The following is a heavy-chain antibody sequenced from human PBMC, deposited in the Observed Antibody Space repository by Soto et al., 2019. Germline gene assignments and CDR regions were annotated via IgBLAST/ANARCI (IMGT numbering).Heavy chain of an antibody. D-gene: IGHD2-15*01. CDR1: GGSFSGYY. CDR2: INHSGST. Sequence: QVQLQQWGAGLLKPSETLSLTCAVYGGSFSGYYWSWIRQPPGKGLEWIGEINHSGSTNYNPSLKSRVTISVDTCKNQFSLKLSSVTAAETAVYYCAGYCSGGSCYGANWGQGTLVTVSS. V-gene: IGHV4-34*01. CDR3: AGYCSGGSCYGAN. J-gene: IGHJ4*02.